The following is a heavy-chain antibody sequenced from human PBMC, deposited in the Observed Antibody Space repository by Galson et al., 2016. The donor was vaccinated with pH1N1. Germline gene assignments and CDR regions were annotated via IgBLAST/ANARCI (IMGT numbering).Heavy chain of an antibody. J-gene: IGHJ6*02. Sequence: SVKVSCKASGGTFSSYAISWVRQAPGQRLEWMGGIIPILGITNEAQTFQGRFTVTADKSTNTAYMELSSLRSEDTAVYYCARDNAVVTTAIYDYGLNVWGQGTTVTVSS. CDR3: ARDNAVVTTAIYDYGLNV. CDR2: IIPILGIT. V-gene: IGHV1-69*10. CDR1: GGTFSSYA. D-gene: IGHD2-21*02.